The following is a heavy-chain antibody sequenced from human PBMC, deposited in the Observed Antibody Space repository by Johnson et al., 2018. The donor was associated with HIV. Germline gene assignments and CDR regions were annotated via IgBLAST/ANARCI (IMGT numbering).Heavy chain of an antibody. J-gene: IGHJ3*01. Sequence: QVQLVESGGGVVQPGGSLRLSCAASGFTFSSYGMHWVRQAPGKGLEWVSGIHWNGGRTVYVDSMKGRFTISRDNAKNSLYLQMNSLRAEDTALYYCAKDRGLQAARRGAFGFWGQGKIV. CDR2: IHWNGGRT. CDR3: AKDRGLQAARRGAFGF. CDR1: GFTFSSYG. V-gene: IGHV3-NL1*01. D-gene: IGHD6-13*01.